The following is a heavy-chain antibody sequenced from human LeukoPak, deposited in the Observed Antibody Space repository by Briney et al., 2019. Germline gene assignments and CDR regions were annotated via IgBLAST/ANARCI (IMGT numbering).Heavy chain of an antibody. V-gene: IGHV3-49*04. CDR3: TAPRTRYFDWLSDY. CDR2: IRSKAYGGTT. Sequence: GGSLRPSCTTSGFTFGDYAMSWVRQAPGKGLEWIGFIRSKAYGGTTGYAASMKGRFTISRDDSKSIAYLQMNSLKTEDTAVYYCTAPRTRYFDWLSDYWGQGTLVTVSS. J-gene: IGHJ4*02. CDR1: GFTFGDYA. D-gene: IGHD3-9*01.